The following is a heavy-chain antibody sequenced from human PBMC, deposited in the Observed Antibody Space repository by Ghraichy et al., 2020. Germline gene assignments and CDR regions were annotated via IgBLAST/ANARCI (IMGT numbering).Heavy chain of an antibody. CDR1: GGPITSDAYS. CDR3: AGTRNSGFGYYFDY. D-gene: IGHD5-12*01. V-gene: IGHV4-30-4*07. J-gene: IGHJ4*02. CDR2: VYYTGST. Sequence: SETLSLTCAVSGGPITSDAYSWSWIRQPPGKGLEWIGYVYYTGSTFYSPSLKSRVSISVDTSKNQFSLRLSSVTAADTAMYYCAGTRNSGFGYYFDYWGQGTLVTVS.